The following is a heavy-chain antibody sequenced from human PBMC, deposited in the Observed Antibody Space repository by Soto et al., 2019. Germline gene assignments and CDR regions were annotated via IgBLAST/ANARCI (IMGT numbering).Heavy chain of an antibody. CDR3: ARSPEITIFGVVIKGWFDP. CDR2: ISADNGNT. J-gene: IGHJ5*02. CDR1: GYTFTSYG. V-gene: IGHV1-18*01. D-gene: IGHD3-3*01. Sequence: ASVKVSCKASGYTFTSYGISWVRQAPGQGLEWMGWISADNGNTNYAQKLQGRVTMTTDTSTSTAYMELRSLRSDDTAVYYCARSPEITIFGVVIKGWFDPWGQGTLVTVSS.